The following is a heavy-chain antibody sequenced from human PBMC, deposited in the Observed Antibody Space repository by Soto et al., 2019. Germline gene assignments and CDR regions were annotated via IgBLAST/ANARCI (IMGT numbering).Heavy chain of an antibody. J-gene: IGHJ6*02. V-gene: IGHV1-69*13. CDR2: IIPLFGTT. CDR3: ARGTVTGSEYNYYYYGMDV. D-gene: IGHD1-1*01. Sequence: SVKVSCKASGGTFSSYAIDWVRQAPGQGFEWMGGIIPLFGTTNYAQKLQGRVKLTADESTRTAYMELSTLTPEDTAVYYCARGTVTGSEYNYYYYGMDVWGQGTTVTVSS. CDR1: GGTFSSYA.